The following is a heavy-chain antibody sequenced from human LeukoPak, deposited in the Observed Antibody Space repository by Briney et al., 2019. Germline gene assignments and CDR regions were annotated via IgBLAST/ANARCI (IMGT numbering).Heavy chain of an antibody. CDR2: ISYDGSRK. Sequence: PGGSLRLSCAASGFIFSTYGMHWVRQAPGKGLEWVAYISYDGSRKNYADSVKGRFAISRDNSKNTLFLQMTSLKPEDTAVYYCAKKLIGDVDHFDYWGQGTLVTVSS. D-gene: IGHD3-22*01. J-gene: IGHJ4*02. V-gene: IGHV3-30*02. CDR3: AKKLIGDVDHFDY. CDR1: GFIFSTYG.